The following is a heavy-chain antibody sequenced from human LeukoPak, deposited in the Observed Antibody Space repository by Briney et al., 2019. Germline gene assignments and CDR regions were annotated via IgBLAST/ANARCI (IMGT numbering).Heavy chain of an antibody. CDR2: IYYSGST. V-gene: IGHV4-39*07. CDR3: ARDDLMNTAMVSY. J-gene: IGHJ4*02. D-gene: IGHD5-18*01. Sequence: SETLSLTCTVSGGSISSSSYYWGWIRQPPGKGLEWIGSIYYSGSTYYNPSLKGRVTISVDTSKNQFSLKLSSVTAADTAVYYCARDDLMNTAMVSYWGQGTLVTVSS. CDR1: GGSISSSSYY.